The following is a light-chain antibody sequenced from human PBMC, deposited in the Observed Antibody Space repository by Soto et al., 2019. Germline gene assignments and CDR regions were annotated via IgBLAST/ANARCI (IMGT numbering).Light chain of an antibody. CDR1: QSVSSY. CDR2: DAS. V-gene: IGKV3-11*01. CDR3: QQRSHWPRT. Sequence: EIVLTQSPATLSLSPGERATLSCRASQSVSSYLAWYQQKPGQAPRLLIYDASNRATGIPARFSGSGSVTDFTLTISSLEPEDFAVYYCQQRSHWPRTFGQGTKLEIK. J-gene: IGKJ2*01.